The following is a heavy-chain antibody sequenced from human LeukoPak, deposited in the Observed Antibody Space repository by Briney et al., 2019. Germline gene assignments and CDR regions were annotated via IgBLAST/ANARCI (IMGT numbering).Heavy chain of an antibody. D-gene: IGHD2-15*01. V-gene: IGHV1-8*01. CDR1: GYTFTSYD. CDR2: MNPNSGNT. J-gene: IGHJ5*02. CDR3: ARKGLLGSGKPWFDP. Sequence: GASVKVSCKASGYTFTSYDINWVRQASGQGLEWMGWMNPNSGNTASAQKFQGRVTMTRNTSIGTAYMELTGLRSEDTAMYFCARKGLLGSGKPWFDPWGQGTLVTVSS.